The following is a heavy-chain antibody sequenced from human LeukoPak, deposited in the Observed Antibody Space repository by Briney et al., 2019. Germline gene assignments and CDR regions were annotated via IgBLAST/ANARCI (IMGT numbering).Heavy chain of an antibody. CDR3: ARVMEDSSGYSWFDP. CDR1: GYSISSGYY. D-gene: IGHD3-22*01. Sequence: PSETLSLTCTVSGYSISSGYYWGWIRQPPGKGLEWIGSMYHSGSTYYNPSLKSRVTISVDTSKNQFSLKLSFVTAADTAVYYCARVMEDSSGYSWFDPWGQGTLVTVSS. J-gene: IGHJ5*02. V-gene: IGHV4-38-2*02. CDR2: MYHSGST.